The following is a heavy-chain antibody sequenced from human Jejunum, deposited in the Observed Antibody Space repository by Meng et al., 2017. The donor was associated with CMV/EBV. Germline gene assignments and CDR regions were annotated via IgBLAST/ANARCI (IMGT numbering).Heavy chain of an antibody. CDR3: AKDRVAARPGYYYYGLDV. CDR1: FSRYG. Sequence: FSRYGIHWVRQAPGKGLEWVAFIRNDGSKEFYVDSVQGRFTISRDNSKNSLYLQMNSLRTEDTALYYCAKDRVAARPGYYYYGLDVWGQGTTVTVSS. CDR2: IRNDGSKE. J-gene: IGHJ6*02. V-gene: IGHV3-30*02. D-gene: IGHD6-6*01.